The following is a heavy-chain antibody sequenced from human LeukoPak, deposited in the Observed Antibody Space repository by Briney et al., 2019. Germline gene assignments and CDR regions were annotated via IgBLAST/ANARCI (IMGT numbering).Heavy chain of an antibody. V-gene: IGHV4-38-2*02. D-gene: IGHD2-2*01. CDR3: ARGDCSSTICYSPMDV. CDR2: IYRSGST. CDR1: GYSISSGYY. Sequence: SETLSLTCTVSGYSISSGYYWVWIRQPPGQGLEWIGSIYRSGSTNYNPSLKSRVTISVDTSQNQFSLNVNSATAADTAVYYCARGDCSSTICYSPMDVWGKGTTVTVSS. J-gene: IGHJ6*03.